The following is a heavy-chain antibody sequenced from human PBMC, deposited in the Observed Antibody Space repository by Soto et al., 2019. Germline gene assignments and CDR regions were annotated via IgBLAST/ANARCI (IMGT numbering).Heavy chain of an antibody. D-gene: IGHD2-21*02. CDR2: IHYSGSI. CDR3: AREDDGGDKDYYGLDV. Sequence: SETLSLTCTVSGGSISYEYYHWTWIRQSPGKGLEWIGYIHYSGSIIYNPSFKSRVTISVDTSKNQFSLQLSSVTAADTAVYFCAREDDGGDKDYYGLDVWGQGTTVTVSS. J-gene: IGHJ6*02. CDR1: GGSISYEYYH. V-gene: IGHV4-30-4*08.